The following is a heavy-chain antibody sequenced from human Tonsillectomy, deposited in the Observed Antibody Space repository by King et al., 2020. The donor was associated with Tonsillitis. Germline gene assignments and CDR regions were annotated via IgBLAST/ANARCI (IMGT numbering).Heavy chain of an antibody. Sequence: QLVQSGAEVKKPGASVKVSCKASGYTFTSYGISWVRQAPGQGLEWMGWISAYNGSTDYAQKVQGRVTMTRDTPTSTAYMELRSLRSDDTALYYCARDTGGNYPYYFDYWGQGTLVTVSS. D-gene: IGHD1-7*01. V-gene: IGHV1-18*01. CDR2: ISAYNGST. CDR1: GYTFTSYG. CDR3: ARDTGGNYPYYFDY. J-gene: IGHJ4*02.